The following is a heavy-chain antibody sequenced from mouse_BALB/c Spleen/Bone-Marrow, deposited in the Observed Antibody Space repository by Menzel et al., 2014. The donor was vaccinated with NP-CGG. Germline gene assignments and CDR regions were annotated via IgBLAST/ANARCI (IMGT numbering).Heavy chain of an antibody. J-gene: IGHJ4*01. CDR2: ILPGSTST. CDR1: GYTFSGYW. D-gene: IGHD2-3*01. CDR3: ARDGYSSLAMDY. V-gene: IGHV1-9*01. Sequence: VQLQQSGAELMKPGASVKISCKTTGYTFSGYWIGWVKQRPGHGLEWIGEILPGSTSTNYNEKFKDKATFTADTSSNTAYIQLSSLTSEDSAVYYCARDGYSSLAMDYWGQGTSVTVSS.